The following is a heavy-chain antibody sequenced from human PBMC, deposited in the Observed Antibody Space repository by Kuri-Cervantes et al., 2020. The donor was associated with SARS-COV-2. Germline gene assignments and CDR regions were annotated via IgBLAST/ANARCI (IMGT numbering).Heavy chain of an antibody. CDR3: ARTDITINHLDY. J-gene: IGHJ4*02. D-gene: IGHD5-24*01. CDR1: GGTFSSYA. CDR2: IIPILGIA. V-gene: IGHV1-69*10. Sequence: SVKVSCKASGGTFSSYAISWVRQAPGQELEWMGGIIPILGIANYAQKFQGRVTITADKSTSTAYMELSSLRSEDTAVYYCARTDITINHLDYWGQGTLVTVSS.